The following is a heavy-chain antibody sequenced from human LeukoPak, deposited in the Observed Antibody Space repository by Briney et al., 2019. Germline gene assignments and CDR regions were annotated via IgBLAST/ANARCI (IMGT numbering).Heavy chain of an antibody. CDR1: GFTFSSYS. Sequence: GGSLRLSCAASGFTFSSYSMNWVRQAPGKGLEWVSSISSSSSYIYYADSVKGRFTISRDNAKNSLYLQMNSLRAEDTAVYYCARDRAVGATMGAFDIWGQGTMVTVSS. J-gene: IGHJ3*02. D-gene: IGHD1-26*01. CDR2: ISSSSSYI. V-gene: IGHV3-21*01. CDR3: ARDRAVGATMGAFDI.